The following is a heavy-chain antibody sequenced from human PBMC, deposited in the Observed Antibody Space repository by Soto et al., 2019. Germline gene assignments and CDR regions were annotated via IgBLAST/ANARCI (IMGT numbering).Heavy chain of an antibody. CDR1: GFTFSNAW. Sequence: GGSLRLSCAASGFTFSNAWMNWVRQAPGKGLEWVGRIKSKTDGGTTDYAAPVKGRFTISRDDSKNTLYLQMNSLKTEDTAVYYCTTGLYCSSTSCPRYYYYGMDVWGQGTTVTVSS. CDR2: IKSKTDGGTT. CDR3: TTGLYCSSTSCPRYYYYGMDV. J-gene: IGHJ6*02. V-gene: IGHV3-15*07. D-gene: IGHD2-2*01.